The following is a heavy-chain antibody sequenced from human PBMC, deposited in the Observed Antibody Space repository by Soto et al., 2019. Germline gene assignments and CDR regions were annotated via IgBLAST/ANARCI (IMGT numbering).Heavy chain of an antibody. CDR3: ARVNVTLDL. CDR2: ISAYNGNT. Sequence: ASVKVSCKASGYTFTSYGISWVRQAPGQGLEWMGWISAYNGNTNYAQKLQGRVTISRDTSKNRVSLELRSVTAADTAVYYCARVNVTLDLWGQGTQVTVSS. D-gene: IGHD2-21*02. CDR1: GYTFTSYG. V-gene: IGHV1-18*01. J-gene: IGHJ4*02.